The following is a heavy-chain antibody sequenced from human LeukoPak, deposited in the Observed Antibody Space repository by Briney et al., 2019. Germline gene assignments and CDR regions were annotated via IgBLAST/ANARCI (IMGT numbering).Heavy chain of an antibody. D-gene: IGHD2-2*01. V-gene: IGHV3-64*01. CDR3: ARWVSTSYDAFDI. CDR1: GFTFSYYA. J-gene: IGHJ3*02. CDR2: ITTNGDST. Sequence: GGSLRLSCAASGFTFSYYAMHWVRQAPGKGLEYVSAITTNGDSTYYANSVKGRFTISRDNSKNTQYLQMGSLRAEDMAVYYCARWVSTSYDAFDIWGQGTMVTVSS.